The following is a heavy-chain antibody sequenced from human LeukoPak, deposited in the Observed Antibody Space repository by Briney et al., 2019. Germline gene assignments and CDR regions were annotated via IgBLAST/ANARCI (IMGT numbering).Heavy chain of an antibody. Sequence: PGGSLRLSCAASGFTFDDYGMSWVRQAPGKGLEWDSGINWNGGSTGYADSVKGRFTISRDNAKNSLYLQMNSPRAEDTALYYCARDCSGGSCQVRDYWGQGTLVTVSS. CDR1: GFTFDDYG. V-gene: IGHV3-20*04. D-gene: IGHD2-15*01. CDR3: ARDCSGGSCQVRDY. CDR2: INWNGGST. J-gene: IGHJ4*02.